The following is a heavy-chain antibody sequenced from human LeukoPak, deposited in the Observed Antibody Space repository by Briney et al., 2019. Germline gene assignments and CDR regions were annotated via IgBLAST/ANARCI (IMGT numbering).Heavy chain of an antibody. J-gene: IGHJ6*02. V-gene: IGHV1-3*01. CDR3: ARGSDDNYYVNYYYGMDV. D-gene: IGHD3-22*01. CDR2: INAGNDNT. CDR1: GYTFTSYA. Sequence: ASVKVSCKASGYTFTSYAMHWVRQAPGQRLEWMGWINAGNDNTKYSQKFQGRVTITKDTSASTAYMDLSSLRSEDTAVYYCARGSDDNYYVNYYYGMDVWGQGTTVTVSS.